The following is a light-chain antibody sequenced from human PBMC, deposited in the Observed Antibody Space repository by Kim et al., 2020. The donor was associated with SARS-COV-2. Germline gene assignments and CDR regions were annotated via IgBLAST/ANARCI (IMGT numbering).Light chain of an antibody. Sequence: EIVMTQSPATLSVSPGERATLSCRASQSVSSNLAWYQQKPGQAPRLLIYGASTRATGIPARFSGSGSGTEFTLTISSLQSEDFGLYYCHQYNNWLGAFGPGTKVDIK. J-gene: IGKJ3*01. CDR1: QSVSSN. V-gene: IGKV3-15*01. CDR2: GAS. CDR3: HQYNNWLGA.